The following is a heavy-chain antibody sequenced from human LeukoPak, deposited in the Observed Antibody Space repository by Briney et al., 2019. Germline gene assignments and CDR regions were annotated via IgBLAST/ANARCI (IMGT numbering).Heavy chain of an antibody. Sequence: ASVKVSCKASGYTFTSYAMNWVRQAPGQGLEWMGWINTITGNPTYAQGFTGRFVFSLDTSVSTAYLQISSLKAEDTAVYYCARDRYPYYDFWSGHPPDYWGQGTLVTVSS. CDR2: INTITGNP. J-gene: IGHJ4*02. D-gene: IGHD3-3*01. CDR3: ARDRYPYYDFWSGHPPDY. V-gene: IGHV7-4-1*02. CDR1: GYTFTSYA.